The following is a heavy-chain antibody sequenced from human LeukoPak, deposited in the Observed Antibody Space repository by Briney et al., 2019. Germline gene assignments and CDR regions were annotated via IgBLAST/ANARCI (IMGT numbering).Heavy chain of an antibody. CDR1: GGSFSGYY. J-gene: IGHJ4*02. V-gene: IGHV4-34*01. CDR3: ARGQGVVPAASFGYDY. Sequence: SETLSLASAVYGGSFSGYYSSWIRQPPGKGLEWIGEINHSGSTNYNPSLKSRVTISVDTSKNQFSLKLSSVTAADTAVYYCARGQGVVPAASFGYDYWGQGTLVTVSS. D-gene: IGHD2-2*01. CDR2: INHSGST.